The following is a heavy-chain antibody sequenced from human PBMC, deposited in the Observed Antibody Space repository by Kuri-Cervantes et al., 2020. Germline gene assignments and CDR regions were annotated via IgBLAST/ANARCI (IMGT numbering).Heavy chain of an antibody. J-gene: IGHJ4*02. CDR2: IWYDGSNK. Sequence: GGSLRLSCAASGFTFSSYGMHWVRQAPGKGLEWVAVIWYDGSNKYYADSVKGRFTISRDNSKNTLYLQMNSLRAEDTAVYYCAKPRGYDILTGYYLMSFDYWGQGTLVTVSS. CDR3: AKPRGYDILTGYYLMSFDY. V-gene: IGHV3-33*06. CDR1: GFTFSSYG. D-gene: IGHD3-9*01.